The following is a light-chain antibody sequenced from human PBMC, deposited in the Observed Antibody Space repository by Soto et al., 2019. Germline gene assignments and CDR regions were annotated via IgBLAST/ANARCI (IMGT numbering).Light chain of an antibody. CDR3: QQYYSFPHT. CDR1: QGISSY. CDR2: SGS. V-gene: IGKV1D-8*01. J-gene: IGKJ2*01. Sequence: VIWLTQSPSLLSASTGDRVTISCRVSQGISSYLAWYQQKPGQAPELLIYSGSTLPSGVPSRFSGSGSGTDFTLTISCLQSEDFATYYCQQYYSFPHTFGPGTKLEIK.